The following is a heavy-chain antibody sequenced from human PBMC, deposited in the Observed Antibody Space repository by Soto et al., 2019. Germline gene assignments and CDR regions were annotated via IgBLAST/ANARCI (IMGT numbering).Heavy chain of an antibody. D-gene: IGHD3-10*01. Sequence: EEQLVESGGGLVQPGGSLRLSCVVSGFTFAKYWMHWVRQAPGKGLVWVARIETDGTTQTYAESVEGRFNISRDNAKNTLYLHMNSLRAEDTAVYYCGRQAALWEKVDFRGHGTPVTVSP. CDR3: GRQAALWEKVDF. CDR2: IETDGTTQ. J-gene: IGHJ1*01. V-gene: IGHV3-74*02. CDR1: GFTFAKYW.